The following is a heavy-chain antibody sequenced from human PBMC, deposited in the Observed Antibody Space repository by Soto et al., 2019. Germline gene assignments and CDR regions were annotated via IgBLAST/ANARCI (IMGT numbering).Heavy chain of an antibody. CDR1: GGTFSSYA. Sequence: GGSLRLTCAASGGTFSSYAMSWVRQAPGKGLEWVAAISGSGGSKYYADFVRGRLTISRDKSKNTLYLQMNSMRAEETAVDSCAKELRFLEWLSYYYYGLDVWGQGTTVTVSS. D-gene: IGHD3-3*01. CDR3: AKELRFLEWLSYYYYGLDV. V-gene: IGHV3-23*01. J-gene: IGHJ6*02. CDR2: ISGSGGSK.